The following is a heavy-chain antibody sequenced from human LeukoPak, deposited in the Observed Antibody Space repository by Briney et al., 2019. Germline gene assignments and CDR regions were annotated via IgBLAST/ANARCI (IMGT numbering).Heavy chain of an antibody. J-gene: IGHJ4*02. D-gene: IGHD5-18*01. Sequence: SETRSLTCAVYGGSFSGYYWSWIRQPPGKGLEWIGEINHSGSTNYNPSLKSRVTISVDTSKNQFSLKLSSVTAADTAVYYCARVSGGYSYGPMIFDYWGQGTLVTVSS. CDR2: INHSGST. CDR3: ARVSGGYSYGPMIFDY. V-gene: IGHV4-34*01. CDR1: GGSFSGYY.